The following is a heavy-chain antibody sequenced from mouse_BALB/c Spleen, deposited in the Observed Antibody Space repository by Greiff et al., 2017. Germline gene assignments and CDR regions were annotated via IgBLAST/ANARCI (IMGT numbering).Heavy chain of an antibody. Sequence: EVKLMESGPGLVKPSQSLSLTCSVTGYYITSGYYWNWIRQFPGNKLEWMGYISYDGSNNYNPSLKNRISITRDTSKNQFFLKLNSVTTEDTATYYCARRTFTTWFAYWGQGTLVTVSA. D-gene: IGHD1-1*01. CDR3: ARRTFTTWFAY. CDR2: ISYDGSN. V-gene: IGHV3-6*02. CDR1: GYYITSGYY. J-gene: IGHJ3*01.